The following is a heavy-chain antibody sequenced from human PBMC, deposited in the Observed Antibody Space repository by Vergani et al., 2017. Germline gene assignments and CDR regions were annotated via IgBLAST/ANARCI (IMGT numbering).Heavy chain of an antibody. CDR2: ISSSSSTI. D-gene: IGHD3-10*01. CDR3: AGGFSMVRGVISRSPWFDP. J-gene: IGHJ5*02. V-gene: IGHV3-48*01. CDR1: GSTFSSYS. Sequence: EVQLVESGGGLVQPGGSLRLSCAASGSTFSSYSMNWVRQAPGKGLEWVSYISSSSSTIYYADSVKGRFTISRDNAKNSLYLQMNSLRAEDTAVYYCAGGFSMVRGVISRSPWFDPWGQGTLVTVSS.